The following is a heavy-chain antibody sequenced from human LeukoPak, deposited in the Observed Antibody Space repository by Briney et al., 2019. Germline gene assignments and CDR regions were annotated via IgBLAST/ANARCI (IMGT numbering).Heavy chain of an antibody. CDR3: AAGSSGYYYPYYFDY. CDR1: GYTFTSYG. Sequence: ASVKVSCKASGYTFTSYGISWVRQAPGQGLEWMGWISAYNGNTNYAQKLQGRVTMTTDTSTSTAYMEPRSLRSDDTAVYYCAAGSSGYYYPYYFDYWGQGTLVTVSS. CDR2: ISAYNGNT. D-gene: IGHD3-22*01. V-gene: IGHV1-18*01. J-gene: IGHJ4*02.